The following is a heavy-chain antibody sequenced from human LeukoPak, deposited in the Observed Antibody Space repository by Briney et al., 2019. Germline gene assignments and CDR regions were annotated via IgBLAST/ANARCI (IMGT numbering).Heavy chain of an antibody. CDR3: ARVEEDAFDI. V-gene: IGHV3-48*03. CDR2: ISSSGSTI. Sequence: GGAPRLSSAAPGFTFSSYEMRWGRPGPGEGLGGVSYISSSGSTIYYADSVKGRFTISRDNAKNSLYLQMNSLRAEDTAVYYCARVEEDAFDIWGQGTMVTVSS. J-gene: IGHJ3*02. CDR1: GFTFSSYE.